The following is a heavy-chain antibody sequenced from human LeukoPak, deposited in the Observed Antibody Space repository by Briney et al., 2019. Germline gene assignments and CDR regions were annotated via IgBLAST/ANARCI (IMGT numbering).Heavy chain of an antibody. CDR1: GGSTTSYF. Sequence: SETLSLTCTVSGGSTTSYFWSWIRQPPGKGLEYIGYIYYTGSTNYNPSLKSRVTISVDTSKNQFSLKLSSVTAADTAVYYCARLTKYNNSWYADYWGQGTQVTVSS. CDR2: IYYTGST. V-gene: IGHV4-59*08. CDR3: ARLTKYNNSWYADY. J-gene: IGHJ4*02. D-gene: IGHD6-13*01.